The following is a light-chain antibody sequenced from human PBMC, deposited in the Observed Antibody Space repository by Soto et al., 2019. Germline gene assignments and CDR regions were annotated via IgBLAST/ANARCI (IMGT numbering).Light chain of an antibody. CDR3: MQALQTLLT. V-gene: IGKV2-28*01. CDR1: QSLLHRNGYNY. J-gene: IGKJ4*01. Sequence: DIVMTQSPLSLPVTPGEPASISCRSSQSLLHRNGYNYLDWYLQKPGQSQQLLIYLGSNRASGVPDRFSGSGSGTDFTLKISTVEAEDVGVYYCMQALQTLLTFGGGTKVEIK. CDR2: LGS.